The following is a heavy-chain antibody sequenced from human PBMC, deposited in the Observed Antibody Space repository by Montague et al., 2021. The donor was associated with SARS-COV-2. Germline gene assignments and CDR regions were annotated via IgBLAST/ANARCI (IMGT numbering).Heavy chain of an antibody. Sequence: SETLSLTCSVSGTSITSYYWNWIRQPPGKGLEWIGYISDSGSTNYSPSHKSRVTMSVDTSKNQMSLKLTSVTAADTAVYYCARGCLSYFGAGSHCYGMDVWGQGTTVTV. J-gene: IGHJ6*02. CDR1: GTSITSYY. CDR2: ISDSGST. D-gene: IGHD3-10*01. CDR3: ARGCLSYFGAGSHCYGMDV. V-gene: IGHV4-59*01.